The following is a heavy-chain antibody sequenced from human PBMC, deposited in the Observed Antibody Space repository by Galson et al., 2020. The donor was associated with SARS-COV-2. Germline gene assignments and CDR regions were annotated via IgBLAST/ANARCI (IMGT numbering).Heavy chain of an antibody. V-gene: IGHV4-59*08. Sequence: SETLSLTCTVSDGSISRNYWSWIRQPPGKGLEWIGYVYYSGSTNYNPSLKSRVTISVDTSKNQFSLKLTSVTAADTAVYYCARYQTGTVALYAFDIWGQGTMVTVSS. CDR2: VYYSGST. CDR3: ARYQTGTVALYAFDI. D-gene: IGHD6-19*01. CDR1: DGSISRNY. J-gene: IGHJ3*02.